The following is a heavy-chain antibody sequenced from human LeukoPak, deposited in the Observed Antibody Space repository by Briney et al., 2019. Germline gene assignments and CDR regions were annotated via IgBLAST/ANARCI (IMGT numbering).Heavy chain of an antibody. CDR3: ARATTVTTRGLDY. CDR1: GFTVRSNY. V-gene: IGHV3-53*01. J-gene: IGHJ4*02. D-gene: IGHD4-17*01. CDR2: IYSGGST. Sequence: GGSLRLSCAASGFTVRSNYMSWVRQAPGKGLEWVSVIYSGGSTYYADSVKGRFTISRDNSKNTLYLQMNSLRAEDTAVYYCARATTVTTRGLDYWGQGTLVTVSS.